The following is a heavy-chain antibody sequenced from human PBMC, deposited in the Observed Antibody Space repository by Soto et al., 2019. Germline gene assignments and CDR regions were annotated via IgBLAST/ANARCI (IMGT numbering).Heavy chain of an antibody. V-gene: IGHV1-18*01. CDR2: ISAYNGNT. CDR1: GYTFTSYG. J-gene: IGHJ3*02. Sequence: ASVKVSCKASGYTFTSYGISWVRQAPGQGLEWMGWISAYNGNTNYAQKLQGRVTMTTDTSTSTAYMELRSMRSDDTAVYYCARDTGAYYDSSGYYYVKQQSDAFDIWGQGTMLTVSS. CDR3: ARDTGAYYDSSGYYYVKQQSDAFDI. D-gene: IGHD3-22*01.